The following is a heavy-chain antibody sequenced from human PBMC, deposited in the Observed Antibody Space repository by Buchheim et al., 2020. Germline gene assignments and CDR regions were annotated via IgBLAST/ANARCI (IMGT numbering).Heavy chain of an antibody. V-gene: IGHV1-69*12. J-gene: IGHJ6*02. D-gene: IGHD6-13*01. CDR3: ARNQDLAEAGNSYYYYYYGMDV. CDR2: IIPIFGTA. Sequence: QVQLVQSGAEVKKPGSSVKVSCKASGGTFSSYAISWVRQAPGQGLEWMGGIIPIFGTANYAQKFQGRVTITADESTSTAYMEVSSLRSEDTAVYYCARNQDLAEAGNSYYYYYYGMDVWGQGTT. CDR1: GGTFSSYA.